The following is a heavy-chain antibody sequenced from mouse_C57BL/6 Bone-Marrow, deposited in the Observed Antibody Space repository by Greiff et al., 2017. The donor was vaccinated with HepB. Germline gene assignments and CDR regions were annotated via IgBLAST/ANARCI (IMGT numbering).Heavy chain of an antibody. CDR3: ARAEGYSNDVFAY. CDR1: GYTFTDYY. D-gene: IGHD2-12*01. Sequence: VQLQQSGPVLVKPGASVKMSCKASGYTFTDYYMNWVKQSHGQSLEWIGVINPYNGDTSYNQKFKGKDTLTVDKSSSTAYMELNSLTSEDSAVYYCARAEGYSNDVFAYWGQGTLVTVSA. J-gene: IGHJ3*01. V-gene: IGHV1-19*01. CDR2: INPYNGDT.